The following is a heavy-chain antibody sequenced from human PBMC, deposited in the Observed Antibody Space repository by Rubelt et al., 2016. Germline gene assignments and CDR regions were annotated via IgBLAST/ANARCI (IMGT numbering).Heavy chain of an antibody. J-gene: IGHJ5*02. D-gene: IGHD3-16*01. CDR1: GYAFTGHY. Sequence: QVQLVQSGAEVKKPGASVKVSCKASGYAFTGHYLHWVRQAPGQGLEWMGRINPNSGDKNFAQRFQGRVTMTRDTSINTAYMELGSLGSDDTAVDYGARGDSAWGQGTLVTVSS. CDR3: ARGDSA. CDR2: INPNSGDK. V-gene: IGHV1-2*06.